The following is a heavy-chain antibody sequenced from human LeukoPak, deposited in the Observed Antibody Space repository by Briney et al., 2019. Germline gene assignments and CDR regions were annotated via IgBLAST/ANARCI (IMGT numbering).Heavy chain of an antibody. J-gene: IGHJ6*02. CDR1: GYTLTELS. D-gene: IGHD4-11*01. CDR3: ATANSNVPSEYYYYGMDV. Sequence: VASVKVSCKVSGYTLTELSMHWVRQAPGKGLEWMGGFDPEDGETIYAQKFQGRVTMTEDTSTDTAYMELSSLRSEDTAVYYCATANSNVPSEYYYYGMDVWGQGTTVTVSS. CDR2: FDPEDGET. V-gene: IGHV1-24*01.